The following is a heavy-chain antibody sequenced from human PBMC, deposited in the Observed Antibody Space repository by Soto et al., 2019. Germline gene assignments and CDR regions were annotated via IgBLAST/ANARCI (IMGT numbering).Heavy chain of an antibody. V-gene: IGHV3-30-3*01. Sequence: GSLRLSCAASGFTFSSYAMHWVRQAPGKGLEWVAVISYDGSNKYYADSVKGRFTISRDNSKNTLYLQMNSLRAEDTAVYYCAREADDSYRAAFDIWGQGTMVTVSS. D-gene: IGHD5-18*01. CDR2: ISYDGSNK. CDR3: AREADDSYRAAFDI. CDR1: GFTFSSYA. J-gene: IGHJ3*02.